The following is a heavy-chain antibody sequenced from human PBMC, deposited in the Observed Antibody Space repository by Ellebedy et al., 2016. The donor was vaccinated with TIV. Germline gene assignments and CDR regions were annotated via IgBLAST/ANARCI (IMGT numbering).Heavy chain of an antibody. CDR2: IIPIFGTA. CDR3: ARDSRGYSYGSHTLFLDY. J-gene: IGHJ4*02. D-gene: IGHD5-18*01. CDR1: GGTFSSYA. V-gene: IGHV1-69*13. Sequence: AASVKVSCKASGGTFSSYAISWVRQAPGQGLEWMGGIIPIFGTANYAQKFQGRVTLTADESTSTAYMELSSLRSEDTAVYYCARDSRGYSYGSHTLFLDYWGQGALVTVSS.